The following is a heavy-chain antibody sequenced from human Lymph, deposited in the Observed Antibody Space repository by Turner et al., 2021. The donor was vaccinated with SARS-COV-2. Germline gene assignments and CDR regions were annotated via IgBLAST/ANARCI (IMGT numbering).Heavy chain of an antibody. V-gene: IGHV1-69*04. Sequence: QVQLEQSGAPVQKPGSSVKVSCKASGGTFSTNVVRWVRQAPGQGLEWMGRIITTLGITNYAQQFQGRVTITADKTTSTAYMELSSLRSEDTAVYHCARRHSGNYDAFDIWGQGTMVTVSS. CDR1: GGTFSTNV. J-gene: IGHJ3*02. CDR2: IITTLGIT. D-gene: IGHD1-26*01. CDR3: ARRHSGNYDAFDI.